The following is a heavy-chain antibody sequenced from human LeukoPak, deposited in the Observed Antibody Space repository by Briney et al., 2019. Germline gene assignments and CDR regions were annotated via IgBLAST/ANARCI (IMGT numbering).Heavy chain of an antibody. CDR3: AKDRYCSGGSCFEAFDI. D-gene: IGHD2-15*01. Sequence: GGSLRLSCAASGFTFSIYAMSWVRQAPGKGLEWVSVISGSGGGTNYVDSAKGRFTISRDNSKNTLYLQMNSLRAEDTAVYYCAKDRYCSGGSCFEAFDIWGQGTMVTVSS. CDR1: GFTFSIYA. CDR2: ISGSGGGT. V-gene: IGHV3-23*01. J-gene: IGHJ3*02.